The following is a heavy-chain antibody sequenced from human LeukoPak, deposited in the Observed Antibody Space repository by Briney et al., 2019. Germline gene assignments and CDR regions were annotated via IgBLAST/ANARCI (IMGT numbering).Heavy chain of an antibody. CDR3: AREYDSSGYPFDY. D-gene: IGHD3-22*01. Sequence: KAGGSLRLSCAASGFTFSSYDMGWVRQAPGKGLEWVSRISDSGAATYYADSVRGRFTISRDNAQNSVHLQMNSLRAEDTAVYHCAREYDSSGYPFDYWGHGTLVTVSS. CDR2: ISDSGAAT. V-gene: IGHV3-21*06. J-gene: IGHJ4*01. CDR1: GFTFSSYD.